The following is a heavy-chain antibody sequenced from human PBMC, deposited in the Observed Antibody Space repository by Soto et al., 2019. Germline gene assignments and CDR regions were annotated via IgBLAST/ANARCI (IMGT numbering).Heavy chain of an antibody. CDR2: IRSKTTNYAT. CDR1: EFTFSGSS. J-gene: IGHJ4*02. CDR3: TPEGAGFKY. D-gene: IGHD6-13*01. Sequence: DVQLVESGGGLVQPGGSLKISCAASEFTFSGSSMHWVRQASGKGLEWVGRIRSKTTNYATAYAASVKDRFTISRDDSTTKTYLQMSSLQTEDTAVYYCTPEGAGFKYWGQGTLVNVSS. V-gene: IGHV3-73*02.